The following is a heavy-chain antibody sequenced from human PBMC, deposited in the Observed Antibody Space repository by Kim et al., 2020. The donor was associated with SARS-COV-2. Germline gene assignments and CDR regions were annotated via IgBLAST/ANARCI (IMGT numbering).Heavy chain of an antibody. CDR1: GYTFTSYG. J-gene: IGHJ6*02. D-gene: IGHD6-19*01. CDR3: ARDLWAYSSGWYAYYYYGMDV. Sequence: ASGKVSCKASGYTFTSYGISWVRQAPGQGLEWMGWISAYNGNTNYAQKLQGRVTMTTDTSTSTAYMELRSLRSDDTAGYYCARDLWAYSSGWYAYYYYGMDVWGQGTTVTVSS. CDR2: ISAYNGNT. V-gene: IGHV1-18*04.